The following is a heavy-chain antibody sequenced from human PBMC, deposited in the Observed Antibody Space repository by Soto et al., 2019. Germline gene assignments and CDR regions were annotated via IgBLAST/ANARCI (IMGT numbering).Heavy chain of an antibody. CDR2: ISYDGSNK. CDR3: GGGETTVTPLDY. J-gene: IGHJ4*02. CDR1: GFTFSSYG. V-gene: IGHV3-30*03. D-gene: IGHD4-17*01. Sequence: QVQLVESGGGVVQPGRSLRLSCAASGFTFSSYGMHWVRQAPGKGLEWVAVISYDGSNKYYADSVKGRFTISRDNSKNTLYLQMNRLRAEDTAVYYCGGGETTVTPLDYWGQGTLVTVSS.